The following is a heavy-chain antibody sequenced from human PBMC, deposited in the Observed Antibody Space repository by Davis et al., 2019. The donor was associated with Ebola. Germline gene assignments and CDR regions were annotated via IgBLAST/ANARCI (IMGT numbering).Heavy chain of an antibody. D-gene: IGHD2-8*02. J-gene: IGHJ4*02. CDR2: ISASGADI. CDR1: GFTFSNYA. CDR3: AKSFLITGSHMSEFRGVDY. Sequence: PGGSLRLSCAASGFTFSNYAMSWVRQAPGGGLEWVSGISASGADIKYADSVRGRFSISRDNSKNTLSLQMASLRADDTAVYYCAKSFLITGSHMSEFRGVDYWGQGTVVTVSS. V-gene: IGHV3-23*01.